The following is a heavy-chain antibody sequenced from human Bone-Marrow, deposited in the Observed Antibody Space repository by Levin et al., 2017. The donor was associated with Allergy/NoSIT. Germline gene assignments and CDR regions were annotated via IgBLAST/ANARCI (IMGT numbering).Heavy chain of an antibody. Sequence: SGPTLVKPKQTLTLTCTFSEFSLDISGVGVAWIRQPPGKALEWLAIIFGDDEKRYSPSLRNRLTITKDTSKDQVVLTMTNMDFVDTGTYYCAHSPWKGFDWARRYYFDSWGQGTLVTVSS. CDR3: AHSPWKGFDWARRYYFDS. D-gene: IGHD1-1*01. CDR1: EFSLDISGVG. J-gene: IGHJ4*02. V-gene: IGHV2-5*02. CDR2: IFGDDEK.